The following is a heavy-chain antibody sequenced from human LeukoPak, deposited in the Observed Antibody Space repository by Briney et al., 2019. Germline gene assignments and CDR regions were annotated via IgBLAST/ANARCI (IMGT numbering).Heavy chain of an antibody. CDR3: AREYGGNPYYYYGMDV. V-gene: IGHV3-30-3*01. D-gene: IGHD4-23*01. J-gene: IGHJ6*02. Sequence: PGGSLRLSCAASGFTFSSYAMHWVRQAPGKGLEWVAVISYDGSNKYYADSVKGRFTISRDNSKNTLYLQMNSLIAEDTAVYYCAREYGGNPYYYYGMDVWGQGTTVTVSS. CDR2: ISYDGSNK. CDR1: GFTFSSYA.